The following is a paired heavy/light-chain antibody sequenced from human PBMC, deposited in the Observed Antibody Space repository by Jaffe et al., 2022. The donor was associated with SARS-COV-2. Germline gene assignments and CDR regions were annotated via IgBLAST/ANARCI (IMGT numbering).Heavy chain of an antibody. J-gene: IGHJ2*01. CDR2: IWYDGGRK. D-gene: IGHD6-13*01. CDR3: AREAAPTYLGYFDL. CDR1: GFTFSRYG. V-gene: IGHV3-33*01. Sequence: QVQLVESGGGVVQAGLSQRLSCAASGFTFSRYGFHWVRQVPGKGLEWVAVIWYDGGRKEYADSVKGRFSVSRDQFKSIVYLQMNSLRAEDSAVYYCAREAAPTYLGYFDLWGRGTLVTVSS.
Light chain of an antibody. V-gene: IGLV2-8*01. CDR3: CSYAGSNHVV. CDR1: SSDVGGYNY. J-gene: IGLJ3*02. Sequence: QSALTQPPSASGSPGQSVTISCTGTSSDVGGYNYVSWYQHHPGQAPKVIIYEVSRRPSGVPDRFSGSKSGNTASLTVSGLQAEDEADYYCCSYAGSNHVVFGGGTKLTVL. CDR2: EVS.